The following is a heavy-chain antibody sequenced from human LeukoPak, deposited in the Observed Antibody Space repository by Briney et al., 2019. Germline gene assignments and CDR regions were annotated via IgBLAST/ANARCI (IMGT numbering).Heavy chain of an antibody. J-gene: IGHJ3*02. CDR2: ISSSGGST. D-gene: IGHD6-13*01. Sequence: GGSLRLSCAASGFTFSSYAMSWVRQAPGKGLEWVSAISSSGGSTYYADSVKGRFTISRDNSKNTLYLQMNSLRAEDTAVYYCAKDEAAADYAFDIWGQGTMVTVSS. V-gene: IGHV3-23*01. CDR3: AKDEAAADYAFDI. CDR1: GFTFSSYA.